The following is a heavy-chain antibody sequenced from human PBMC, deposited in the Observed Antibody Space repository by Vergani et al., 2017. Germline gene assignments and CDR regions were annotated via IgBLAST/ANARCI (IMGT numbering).Heavy chain of an antibody. J-gene: IGHJ4*02. CDR3: ARQQLVMDFVY. V-gene: IGHV4-38-2*01. CDR1: GYSISSGYY. Sequence: QVQLQESGPGLVKPSETLSLTCAVSGYSISSGYYWGWIRQPPGKGLEWIGSIYHSGSTYYNPSLKSRVTISVDTSKNQFSLKLSSVTAADTAVYYCARQQLVMDFVYWGQGTLVTVSS. CDR2: IYHSGST. D-gene: IGHD6-13*01.